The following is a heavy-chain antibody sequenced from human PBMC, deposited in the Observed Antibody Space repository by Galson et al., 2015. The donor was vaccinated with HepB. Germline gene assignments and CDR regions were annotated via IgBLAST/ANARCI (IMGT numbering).Heavy chain of an antibody. V-gene: IGHV1-69*13. CDR1: GGTFSSYA. Sequence: SVKVSCKASGGTFSSYAISWVRQAPGQGLEWMGGIIPIFGTANYAQKFQGRVTITADESTSTAYMELSSLRSEDTAVYYCAVWASGYYTKGPYDYYYGMDVWGQGTTVTVSS. D-gene: IGHD3-3*01. CDR3: AVWASGYYTKGPYDYYYGMDV. CDR2: IIPIFGTA. J-gene: IGHJ6*02.